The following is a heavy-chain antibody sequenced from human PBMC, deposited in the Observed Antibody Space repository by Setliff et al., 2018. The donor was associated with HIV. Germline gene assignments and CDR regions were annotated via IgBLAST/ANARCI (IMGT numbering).Heavy chain of an antibody. J-gene: IGHJ3*02. CDR2: IIPIYGTA. V-gene: IGHV1-69*13. CDR1: GDIFSRYG. D-gene: IGHD3-22*01. CDR3: ARGIPMILHTNPAFDI. Sequence: VASVKVSCKASGDIFSRYGISWVRQAPGQGLEWMGGIIPIYGTANSAQKFQGRVTITADESTSTAYMELSTLRSEDTAVYYCARGIPMILHTNPAFDIWGQGTMVTV.